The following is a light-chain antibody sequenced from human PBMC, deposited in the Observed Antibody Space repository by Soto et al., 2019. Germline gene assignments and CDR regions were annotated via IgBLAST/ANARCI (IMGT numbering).Light chain of an antibody. CDR3: QQRNIWPPVT. J-gene: IGKJ5*01. V-gene: IGKV3-11*01. CDR1: QSISRSD. Sequence: EIVLTQSPGTVSLSPGESATLSCRASQSISRSDLAWYQQKPGQAPRLLIYGAFNRATGIPARFSGSGSGTDFTLTISSLEPKDFAVYYCQQRNIWPPVTFGQGTRLEI. CDR2: GAF.